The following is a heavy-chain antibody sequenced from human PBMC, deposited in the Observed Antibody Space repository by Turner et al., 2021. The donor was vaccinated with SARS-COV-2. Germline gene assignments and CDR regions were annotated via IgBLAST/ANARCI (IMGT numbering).Heavy chain of an antibody. CDR2: IHPNDGGA. CDR3: ATLSVAVAGTNFVSY. D-gene: IGHD6-19*01. Sequence: QVQLVQSGADVKKPGASVRISCTASADTFNGFCSHWVRQAPGHGVEWMGSIHPNDGGANYAQKFQGRVSLTRDTAISTVYMELSGLRSDDSAVYFCATLSVAVAGTNFVSYWGQGSLVTVSS. CDR1: ADTFNGFC. J-gene: IGHJ4*02. V-gene: IGHV1-2*02.